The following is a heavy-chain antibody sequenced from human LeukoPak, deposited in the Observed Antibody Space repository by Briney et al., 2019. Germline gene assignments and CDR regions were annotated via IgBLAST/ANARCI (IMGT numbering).Heavy chain of an antibody. V-gene: IGHV3-23*01. CDR1: GFTFSSYA. D-gene: IGHD2-15*01. CDR3: AKRYCSGGSCCPDY. Sequence: GRSLRLSCAASGFTFSSYAMSWVRQTPGKGLEWVSAISNSGGSTYNADSVKGRFTISRDNSKNTLYLQMNSLRAEDTAVYYCAKRYCSGGSCCPDYWGQGTRVTVSS. CDR2: ISNSGGST. J-gene: IGHJ4*02.